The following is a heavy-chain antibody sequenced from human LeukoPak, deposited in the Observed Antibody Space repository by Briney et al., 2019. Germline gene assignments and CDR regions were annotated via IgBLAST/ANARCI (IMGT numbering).Heavy chain of an antibody. V-gene: IGHV3-30-3*01. Sequence: GGSLRLSCAASGFTFSSYAMHWVRQAPGKGLEWVAVISYDGSNKYYADSVKGRFTISRDNSKNTLYLQMNSLRAEDTAVYYCAKGAYTSGWYYFDFWGQGTPVTVSS. CDR3: AKGAYTSGWYYFDF. CDR2: ISYDGSNK. CDR1: GFTFSSYA. J-gene: IGHJ4*02. D-gene: IGHD6-19*01.